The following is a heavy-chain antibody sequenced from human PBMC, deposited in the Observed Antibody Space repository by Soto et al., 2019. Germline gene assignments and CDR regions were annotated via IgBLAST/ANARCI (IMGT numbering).Heavy chain of an antibody. CDR1: GGSVSSGSYY. D-gene: IGHD6-19*01. Sequence: QVQLQESGPGLVKPSETLSLTCTVSGGSVSSGSYYWSWIRQPPGKGLEWIGYIYYSVSTNYNPSLDSRVTISVDSSKNQFSLKLSSVTAADTAVYYCARVTGTQWLVPYYFDYWGQGTLVTVSS. CDR2: IYYSVST. CDR3: ARVTGTQWLVPYYFDY. V-gene: IGHV4-61*01. J-gene: IGHJ4*02.